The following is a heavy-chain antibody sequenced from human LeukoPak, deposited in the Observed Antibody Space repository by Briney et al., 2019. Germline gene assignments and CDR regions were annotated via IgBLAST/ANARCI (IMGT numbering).Heavy chain of an antibody. V-gene: IGHV3-7*05. J-gene: IGHJ6*02. CDR2: IKEDGSDK. CDR3: ARDLHYYVAMDV. D-gene: IGHD3-10*02. Sequence: GGSLRLSCAASGFTFGSYWMSWVRQAPGKRLEWVATIKEDGSDKYYVDSVKGRFAISRDNSKNTLFLQLNSLRAEDTALYYCARDLHYYVAMDVWGQGTTVTVSS. CDR1: GFTFGSYW.